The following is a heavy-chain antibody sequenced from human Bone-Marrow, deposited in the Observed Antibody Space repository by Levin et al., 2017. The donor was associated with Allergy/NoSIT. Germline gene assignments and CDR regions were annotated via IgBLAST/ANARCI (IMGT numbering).Heavy chain of an antibody. J-gene: IGHJ2*01. D-gene: IGHD2-2*02. Sequence: GESLKISCAASGFTFSSYAMHWVRQAPGKGLEWVAVISYDGSNKYYADSVKGRFTISRDNSKNTLYLQMNSLRAEDTAVYYCARLYGDWYFDLWGRGTLVTVSS. CDR2: ISYDGSNK. V-gene: IGHV3-30*04. CDR1: GFTFSSYA. CDR3: ARLYGDWYFDL.